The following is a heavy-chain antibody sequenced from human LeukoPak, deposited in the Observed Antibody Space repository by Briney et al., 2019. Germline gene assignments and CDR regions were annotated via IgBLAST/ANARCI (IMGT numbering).Heavy chain of an antibody. J-gene: IGHJ5*02. CDR1: GGSFSGYY. Sequence: PSETLSLTCAVYGGSFSGYYWSWIRQPPGKGLEWIGYIYYSGSTNYNPSLKSRVTISVDTSKNQFSLKLSSVTAADTAVYYCVAAAALYNWFDPWGQGTLVTVSS. CDR3: VAAAALYNWFDP. CDR2: IYYSGST. V-gene: IGHV4-59*01. D-gene: IGHD6-13*01.